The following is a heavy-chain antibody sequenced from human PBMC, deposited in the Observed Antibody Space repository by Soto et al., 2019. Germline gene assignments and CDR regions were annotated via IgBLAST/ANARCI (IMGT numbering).Heavy chain of an antibody. CDR2: IYYSGST. Sequence: QVQLQESGPGLVKPSQTLSLTCTVSGGSISSGGYYWSWIRQHPGKGLEWIGYIYYSGSTYYNPSLKGRITLSVDTSKNQFSLKLSSVTAAETAVYYCARTGERWILGYYFDYWGQGTLVTVSS. J-gene: IGHJ4*02. V-gene: IGHV4-31*03. D-gene: IGHD2-2*03. CDR1: GGSISSGGYY. CDR3: ARTGERWILGYYFDY.